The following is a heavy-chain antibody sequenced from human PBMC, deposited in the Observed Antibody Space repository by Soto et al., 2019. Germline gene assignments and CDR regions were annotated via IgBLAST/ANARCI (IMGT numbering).Heavy chain of an antibody. Sequence: QVQLQESGPGLVKPSETLSLTCTVSGRSISSYYWSWIRQPPGKGLEWIGYIYNSGSTNYNPSLKSRVTISVDTSKIQFSLKLSSVTAADTAVYYCARGSTGYSSSWYRYWGQGTLVTVSS. D-gene: IGHD6-13*01. CDR3: ARGSTGYSSSWYRY. V-gene: IGHV4-59*08. CDR1: GRSISSYY. J-gene: IGHJ4*02. CDR2: IYNSGST.